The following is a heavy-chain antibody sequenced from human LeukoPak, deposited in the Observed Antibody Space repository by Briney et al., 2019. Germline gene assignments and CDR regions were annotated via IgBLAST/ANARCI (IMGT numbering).Heavy chain of an antibody. J-gene: IGHJ6*03. D-gene: IGHD6-13*01. CDR3: ARGWYHRSPWSWGYYYYYMDV. V-gene: IGHV1-2*02. CDR1: GYTFTGYY. CDR2: INPNSGGT. Sequence: ASVKVSCKASGYTFTGYYMHWVRQAPGQGLEWMGWINPNSGGTNYAQKFQGRVTMTRDTSISTAYMELSRLRSDDTAVYYCARGWYHRSPWSWGYYYYYMDVWGKGTTVTVSS.